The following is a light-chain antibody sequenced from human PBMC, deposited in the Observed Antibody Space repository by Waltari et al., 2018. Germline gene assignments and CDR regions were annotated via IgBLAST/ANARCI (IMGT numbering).Light chain of an antibody. CDR3: QQYNSNPYT. V-gene: IGKV1-NL1*01. Sequence: DVQMTQSPSSLSASVGDRVTITCRASQGISNSLVWYQQKPGKAPKLLLSTTSTLHSGVPSKFSGSRSGTEFTLTISSLQPEDFATYYCQQYNSNPYTFGRGTKVEI. J-gene: IGKJ4*01. CDR2: TTS. CDR1: QGISNS.